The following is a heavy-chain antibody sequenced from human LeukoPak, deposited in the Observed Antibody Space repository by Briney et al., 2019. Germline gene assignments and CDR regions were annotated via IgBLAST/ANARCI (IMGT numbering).Heavy chain of an antibody. CDR1: GFTFSSYA. CDR3: ARMDVYYGSGSYTPNYFDF. CDR2: ISGSGGST. Sequence: QTGGSLRLSCAASGFTFSSYAMSWVRQAPGKGLEWVSAISGSGGSTYYADSVKGRFTISRDNSKNTLYLQMNSLRAEDTAVYYCARMDVYYGSGSYTPNYFDFWGQGTLVTVSS. J-gene: IGHJ4*02. V-gene: IGHV3-23*01. D-gene: IGHD3-10*01.